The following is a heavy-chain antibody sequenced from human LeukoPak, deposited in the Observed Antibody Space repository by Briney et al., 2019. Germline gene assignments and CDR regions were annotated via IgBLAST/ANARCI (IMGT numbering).Heavy chain of an antibody. Sequence: SETLSLTCAVYGGSFSGYYWSWIRRPPGKGLEWIGEINHSGSTNYNPSLKSRVTISVDTSKNQFSLKLSSVTAADTAVYYCARGRSGSSSGWPKRYYFDYWGQGTLVTVSS. D-gene: IGHD6-19*01. CDR1: GGSFSGYY. V-gene: IGHV4-34*01. CDR3: ARGRSGSSSGWPKRYYFDY. CDR2: INHSGST. J-gene: IGHJ4*02.